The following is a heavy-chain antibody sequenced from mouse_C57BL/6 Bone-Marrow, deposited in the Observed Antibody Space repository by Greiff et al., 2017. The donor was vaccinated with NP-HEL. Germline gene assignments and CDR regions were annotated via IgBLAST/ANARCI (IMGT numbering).Heavy chain of an antibody. CDR1: GYTFTSYW. CDR3: ARNGGGLRRNFDV. D-gene: IGHD2-4*01. V-gene: IGHV1-55*01. J-gene: IGHJ1*03. Sequence: QVQLQQSGAELVKPGASVKMSCKASGYTFTSYWITWVKQRPGQGLEWIGDIYPGSGSTNYNEKFKSKATLTVDTSSSTAYMQLSSLTSEDSAVYYCARNGGGLRRNFDVWGTGTTVTVSS. CDR2: IYPGSGST.